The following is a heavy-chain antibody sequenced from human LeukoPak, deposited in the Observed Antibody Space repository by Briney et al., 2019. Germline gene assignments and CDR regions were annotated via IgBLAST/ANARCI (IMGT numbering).Heavy chain of an antibody. V-gene: IGHV3-64*04. CDR1: GFTFNRFY. CDR3: AKGPPRDYGDYYFDY. J-gene: IGHJ4*02. D-gene: IGHD4-17*01. Sequence: QSGGSLRLSCSASGFTFNRFYLHWVRQAPGKGLEFVSHISSNGATTYYADSVKGRFTISRDNSKNTLYLQMNSLRAEDTAVYYCAKGPPRDYGDYYFDYWGQGTLVTVSS. CDR2: ISSNGATT.